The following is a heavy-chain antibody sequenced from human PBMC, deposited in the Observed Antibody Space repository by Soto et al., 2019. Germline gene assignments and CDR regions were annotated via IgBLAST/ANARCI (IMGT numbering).Heavy chain of an antibody. V-gene: IGHV1-69*01. Sequence: QVQLVQTGAEVKKPGSSVKVSCKASGSTFSSYAISWVRQAPGQGHEWMGGIIPISGTANYAQKFQGRVTITADESTSTAYMELSSLRSEDTAVYYCARSHGSSTSLEIYYYYYYGMDVWGQGTTVTVSS. J-gene: IGHJ6*02. D-gene: IGHD2-2*01. CDR3: ARSHGSSTSLEIYYYYYYGMDV. CDR1: GSTFSSYA. CDR2: IIPISGTA.